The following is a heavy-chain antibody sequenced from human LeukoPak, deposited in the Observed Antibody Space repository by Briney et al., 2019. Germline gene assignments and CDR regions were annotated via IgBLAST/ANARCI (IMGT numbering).Heavy chain of an antibody. CDR3: VPNLFDY. CDR1: GLDFTTYR. V-gene: IGHV3-74*01. Sequence: HPGGSLRLSCAASGLDFTTYRMHWVRQAPGKGLVWVSRIGGEDNNRTYADSVKGRFTISRDNAKNMLYLQMDRLRAEDTAVYYCVPNLFDYWGQGALVTVPS. CDR2: IGGEDNNR. J-gene: IGHJ4*02.